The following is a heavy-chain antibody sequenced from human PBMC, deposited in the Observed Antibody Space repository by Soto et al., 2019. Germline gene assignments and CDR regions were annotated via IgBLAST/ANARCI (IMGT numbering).Heavy chain of an antibody. CDR3: AHMYYYDGSGYYPTSDY. V-gene: IGHV2-5*01. D-gene: IGHD3-22*01. Sequence: SGPTLVNPTQTLTLTCTFSGFSLSSSGMSVGWFRQAPGKAPEWLSLVYWNDDKRYSPSLKSRLTISKDTSTNQVVLTMTNMDSVDTGTYYCAHMYYYDGSGYYPTSDYWGQGTLVTVSS. CDR2: VYWNDDK. CDR1: GFSLSSSGMS. J-gene: IGHJ4*02.